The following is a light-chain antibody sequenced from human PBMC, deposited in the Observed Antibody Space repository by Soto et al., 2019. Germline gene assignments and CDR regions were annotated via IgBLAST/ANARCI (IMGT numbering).Light chain of an antibody. J-gene: IGLJ2*01. Sequence: QSVLTQPPSASGTPGQRVTISCSGSSSNIGSNTVNWYQQLPGTAPKLLIYSNNQRPSGVPDRFSGSKSGTSASLAISGLQSEDEADYYCAAWDDSLNGQVVFGGGTKRPS. V-gene: IGLV1-44*01. CDR3: AAWDDSLNGQVV. CDR2: SNN. CDR1: SSNIGSNT.